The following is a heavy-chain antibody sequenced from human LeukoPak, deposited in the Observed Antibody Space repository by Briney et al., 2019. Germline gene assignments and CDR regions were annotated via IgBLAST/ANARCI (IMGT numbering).Heavy chain of an antibody. J-gene: IGHJ5*02. CDR1: GGSLSGYY. Sequence: SETLSLTCAVYGGSLSGYYWGWIRQPPGKGLEWIGEINHSGSTNYNPSLKSRVTISVDTSKNQFSLKLSSVTAADTAVYYCARGLTVYDYIWGSYRSRSWFDPWGQGTLVTVSS. D-gene: IGHD3-16*02. CDR2: INHSGST. CDR3: ARGLTVYDYIWGSYRSRSWFDP. V-gene: IGHV4-34*01.